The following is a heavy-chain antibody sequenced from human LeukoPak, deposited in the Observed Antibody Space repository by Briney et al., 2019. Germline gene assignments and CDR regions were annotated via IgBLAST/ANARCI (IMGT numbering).Heavy chain of an antibody. CDR2: IYASGST. D-gene: IGHD2/OR15-2a*01. J-gene: IGHJ4*02. V-gene: IGHV4-4*07. CDR1: GGSISNYY. Sequence: SSGTLSLTCSVSGGSISNYYWNWLRQPAGKGLEWVGRIYASGSTNYNASPKSRATISMDKSKHHFSLNLKSVTAADTGFYYCARDFYGDDGHHPFDYWGQGIQVTVSS. CDR3: ARDFYGDDGHHPFDY.